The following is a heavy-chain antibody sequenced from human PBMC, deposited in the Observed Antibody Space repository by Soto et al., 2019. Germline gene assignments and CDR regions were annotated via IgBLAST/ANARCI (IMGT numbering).Heavy chain of an antibody. D-gene: IGHD6-13*01. V-gene: IGHV1-69*13. CDR2: IIPIFGTA. Sequence: SVKVSCKASGGTFSSYAISWVRQAPGQGLEWMGGIIPIFGTANYAQKFQGRVTITADESTSTAYMELSSLRSEDTAVYYCARDYSSSWLPGAYYYYGMEVWGQGTTVTVSS. CDR3: ARDYSSSWLPGAYYYYGMEV. CDR1: GGTFSSYA. J-gene: IGHJ6*02.